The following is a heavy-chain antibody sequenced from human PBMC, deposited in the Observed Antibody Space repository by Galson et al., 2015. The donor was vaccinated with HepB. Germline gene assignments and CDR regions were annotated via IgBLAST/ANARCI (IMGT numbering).Heavy chain of an antibody. J-gene: IGHJ4*02. CDR3: ASRHFYFRSGTWYNVSDY. CDR2: IDPRDSYP. D-gene: IGHD3-10*01. V-gene: IGHV5-10-1*01. Sequence: QSGAAVKKPGESLRISCTGSGYTFTAFWITWVRQIPGKGLEWMGRIDPRDSYPDYSPASQGHVTISADKSNTTAYLQWSSLKASDTAMYYCASRHFYFRSGTWYNVSDYWGQGTLVTVSS. CDR1: GYTFTAFW.